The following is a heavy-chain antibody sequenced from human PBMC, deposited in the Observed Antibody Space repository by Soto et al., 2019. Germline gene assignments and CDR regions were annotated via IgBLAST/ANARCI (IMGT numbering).Heavy chain of an antibody. CDR1: GFTFSSYA. CDR2: ISGSGSSI. Sequence: GGSLRLSCAASGFTFSSYAMSWVRQAPGKGLEWVSSISGSGSSIYYADSVRGRFTISRDNAKNSLYLQMNSLRAEDTAVYYCARGRGVTTVAHVDYWGQGALVTVSS. D-gene: IGHD4-17*01. V-gene: IGHV3-21*04. J-gene: IGHJ4*02. CDR3: ARGRGVTTVAHVDY.